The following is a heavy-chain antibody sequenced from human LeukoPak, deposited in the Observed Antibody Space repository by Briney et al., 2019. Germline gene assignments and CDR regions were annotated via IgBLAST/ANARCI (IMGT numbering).Heavy chain of an antibody. V-gene: IGHV3-48*03. CDR3: ARDLGYYYAPPFDL. Sequence: GGSLRLSCAASGFTFSSYEMNWVRQAPGKGLEWVSYISSSGSTIYYADSVRGRFTISRDNAKNSLYLQMNSLRAEDTAVYYCARDLGYYYAPPFDLWGRGTLVTVSS. J-gene: IGHJ2*01. CDR2: ISSSGSTI. D-gene: IGHD3-22*01. CDR1: GFTFSSYE.